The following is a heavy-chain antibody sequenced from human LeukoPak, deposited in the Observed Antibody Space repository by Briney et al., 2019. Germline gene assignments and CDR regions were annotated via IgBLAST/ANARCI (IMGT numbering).Heavy chain of an antibody. CDR2: ISGTGGST. Sequence: GGSLRLSCAASGFTLSDHYMDWVRQAPGKGLEWVSAISGTGGSTYYTDSVKGRFTISRDNSKNTLYLQMNSLRAEDTAVYYCARDRGYASDYWGQGTLVIVSS. D-gene: IGHD5-12*01. CDR3: ARDRGYASDY. CDR1: GFTLSDHY. V-gene: IGHV3-23*01. J-gene: IGHJ4*02.